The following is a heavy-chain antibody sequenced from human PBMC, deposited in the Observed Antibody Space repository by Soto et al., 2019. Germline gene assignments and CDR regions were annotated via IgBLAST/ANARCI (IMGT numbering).Heavy chain of an antibody. J-gene: IGHJ5*02. Sequence: PSETLSLTCTVSGGSISSYYWSWIRQPPGKGLEWIGYIYYSGSTNYNPSLKSRVTISVDTSKNQFSLKLSSVTAADTAVYYCARASPSVVVPAAMNWFELWGQGTLVTVSS. CDR2: IYYSGST. CDR1: GGSISSYY. V-gene: IGHV4-59*01. CDR3: ARASPSVVVPAAMNWFEL. D-gene: IGHD2-2*01.